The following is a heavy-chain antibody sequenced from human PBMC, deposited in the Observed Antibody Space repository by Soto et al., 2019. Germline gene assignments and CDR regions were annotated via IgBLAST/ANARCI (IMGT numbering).Heavy chain of an antibody. Sequence: QVQLVQSGAEVKKPGSSVKVSCTASGGTFSSYSISWVRQAPGQGLEWMGGIIPIFGTANYAKKFKGRVTITADESTSTAYMELSSLRSEDTAVYYCARGLRYEMAPDYWGQGTLVTVSS. CDR3: ARGLRYEMAPDY. J-gene: IGHJ4*02. V-gene: IGHV1-69*01. D-gene: IGHD2-15*01. CDR1: GGTFSSYS. CDR2: IIPIFGTA.